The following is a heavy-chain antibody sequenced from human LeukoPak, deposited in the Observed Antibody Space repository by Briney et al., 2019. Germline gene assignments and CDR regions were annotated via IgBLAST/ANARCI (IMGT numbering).Heavy chain of an antibody. CDR2: INPNSGGT. V-gene: IGHV1-2*02. J-gene: IGHJ5*02. D-gene: IGHD2-21*01. CDR3: ARADRLHGGPYLIGP. CDR1: GYSFTDYY. Sequence: ASVKVSCKASGYSFTDYYMHWVRQAPGQGLEWMGWINPNSGGTNSAQKFQGRVTMTRDTSITTVYMEVSWLTSDGTAIYYCARADRLHGGPYLIGPWGQGTLVTVSS.